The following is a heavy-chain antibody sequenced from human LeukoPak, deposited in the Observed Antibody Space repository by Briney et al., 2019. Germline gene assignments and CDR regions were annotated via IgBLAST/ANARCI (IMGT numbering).Heavy chain of an antibody. J-gene: IGHJ4*02. CDR3: AKEQNSKGYFDY. Sequence: GGSLRLSCAASGFTFSSYAMSWVRQAPGKGLEWVSAISGSGGGTYYTDSVKGRFTISRDNSKSTLYLQVNSLRAEDTAVYYCAKEQNSKGYFDYCGQGTLVTVSS. V-gene: IGHV3-23*01. D-gene: IGHD4-23*01. CDR2: ISGSGGGT. CDR1: GFTFSSYA.